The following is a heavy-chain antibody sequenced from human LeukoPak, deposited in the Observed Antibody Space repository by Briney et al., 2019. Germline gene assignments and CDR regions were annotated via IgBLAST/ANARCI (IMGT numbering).Heavy chain of an antibody. Sequence: PGGSLRLSCAASGFTFSSYAMSWVRQAPGKGLEWVSAISGSGSSTYYVDSVKGRFTISRGNSKNTLYLQMNNLRAEDTALYYCAKDRRRTTVTSFDYWGQGTLVTVSS. D-gene: IGHD4-17*01. CDR3: AKDRRRTTVTSFDY. J-gene: IGHJ4*02. V-gene: IGHV3-23*01. CDR1: GFTFSSYA. CDR2: ISGSGSST.